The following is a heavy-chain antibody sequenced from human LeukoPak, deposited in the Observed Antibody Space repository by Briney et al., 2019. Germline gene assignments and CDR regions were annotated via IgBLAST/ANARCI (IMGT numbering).Heavy chain of an antibody. V-gene: IGHV4-34*01. J-gene: IGHJ3*01. CDR3: ARDYAS. CDR1: GGSFSGYY. CDR2: ITHSGST. D-gene: IGHD4-17*01. Sequence: MSPETLSLTCAVYGGSFSGYYWSWIRQPPGKGLEWIGEITHSGSTTYNSSLKSRVTISVDTSKNQFSLKLNSVTAADTAVYYCARDYASWGQGTMVTVSS.